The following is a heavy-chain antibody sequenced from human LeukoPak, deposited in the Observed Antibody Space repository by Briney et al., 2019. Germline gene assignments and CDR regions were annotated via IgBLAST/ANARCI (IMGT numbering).Heavy chain of an antibody. D-gene: IGHD1-26*01. CDR1: GYTFITYG. CDR3: AKTREHDLDDL. V-gene: IGHV1-18*01. J-gene: IGHJ5*02. CDR2: ISPHNGQT. Sequence: GASVNVSCKASGYTFITYGITWVRQAPGQGLEWLGWISPHNGQTLYAHEVQDRVIMTTDASTTTAYMELRSLRSDDTAVYYCAKTREHDLDDLWGQGTLVTVSS.